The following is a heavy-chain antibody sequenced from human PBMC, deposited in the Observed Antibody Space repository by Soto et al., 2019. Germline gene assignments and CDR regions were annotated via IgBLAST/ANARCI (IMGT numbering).Heavy chain of an antibody. CDR1: GGSISSGGYY. CDR2: IYYSGST. J-gene: IGHJ6*02. CDR3: ARVQTASYYYYAMDV. V-gene: IGHV4-31*03. Sequence: SETLSLTCTVSGGSISSGGYYWSWIRQHPGKGLEWIGYIYYSGSTYYNPSLKSRVTISVDTSKNQFSLKLSSVTAVDTAVYYCARVQTASYYYYAMDVWGQGTTVTVSS.